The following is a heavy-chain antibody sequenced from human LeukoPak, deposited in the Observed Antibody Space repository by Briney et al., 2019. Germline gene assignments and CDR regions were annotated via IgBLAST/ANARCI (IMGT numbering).Heavy chain of an antibody. CDR2: IYSDGST. CDR3: AISSSGDNGYYYGMDV. V-gene: IGHV3-53*04. D-gene: IGHD3-3*01. CDR1: GFXVSSNH. J-gene: IGHJ6*02. Sequence: GGSLRLSCAASGFXVSSNHMSWVRQAPGKGREWVSFIYSDGSTYYADSVKGRFSISRHNSKNTLYLQMNSLRAEDTAVYYCAISSSGDNGYYYGMDVWGQGTTVTVPS.